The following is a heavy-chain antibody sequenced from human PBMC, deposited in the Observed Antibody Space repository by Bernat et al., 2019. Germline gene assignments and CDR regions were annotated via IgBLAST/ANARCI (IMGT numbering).Heavy chain of an antibody. CDR1: GFSFEDYT. CDR3: ARGDSSSWYSPIDY. CDR2: INSDGSST. J-gene: IGHJ4*02. Sequence: EVQLVESGGVVVQPGGSLRLSCAASGFSFEDYTMHWVRQAPGKGLVWVSRINSDGSSTSYADSVKGRLPITRDYAKNTLYLQMNSLRAEDTAVYYWARGDSSSWYSPIDYWGQGTLVTVSS. D-gene: IGHD6-13*01. V-gene: IGHV3-74*02.